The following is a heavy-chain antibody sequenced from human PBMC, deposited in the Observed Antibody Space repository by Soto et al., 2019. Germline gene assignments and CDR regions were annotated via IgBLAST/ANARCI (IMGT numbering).Heavy chain of an antibody. V-gene: IGHV5-51*01. CDR3: IIVIEARDNSCLEL. D-gene: IGHD2-15*01. J-gene: IGHJ4*02. CDR1: GYTFTRYF. Sequence: GEAVKISCKCSGYTFTRYFIFLVRQMPGKGLEWMGIIHPGDSDIRYSPSFKVQVTISADSSISTAYLQWSSLKASDTDMYYCIIVIEARDNSCLELWCQGTLVT. CDR2: IHPGDSDI.